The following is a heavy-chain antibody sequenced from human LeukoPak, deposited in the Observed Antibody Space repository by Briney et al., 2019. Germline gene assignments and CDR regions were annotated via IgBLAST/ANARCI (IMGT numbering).Heavy chain of an antibody. CDR2: LSGALNII. CDR3: ARAPTAVSY. J-gene: IGHJ4*02. CDR1: GFNIRDHY. V-gene: IGHV3-11*01. Sequence: GGSLRLSCAASGFNIRDHYMGWIRQAPGKGLEWVSYLSGALNIIYYADSVKGRFTISRDIANNSLSLQMNSLRAEDPAVYYCARAPTAVSYWGQGTLVTVSS. D-gene: IGHD2-2*01.